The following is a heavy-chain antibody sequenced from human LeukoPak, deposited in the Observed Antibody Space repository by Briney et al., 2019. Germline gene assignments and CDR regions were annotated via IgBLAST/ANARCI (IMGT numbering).Heavy chain of an antibody. CDR2: ISYDGSNK. D-gene: IGHD3-22*01. J-gene: IGHJ4*02. CDR3: AKSLYDSSAYFDY. V-gene: IGHV3-30*18. CDR1: GFTFSSYA. Sequence: PGGSLRLSCAASGFTFSSYAMHWVRQAPGKGLEWVAVISYDGSNKYYTDSVKGRFTISRDNSKNTLYLQMNSLRAEDTAVYYCAKSLYDSSAYFDYWGQGTLVTVSS.